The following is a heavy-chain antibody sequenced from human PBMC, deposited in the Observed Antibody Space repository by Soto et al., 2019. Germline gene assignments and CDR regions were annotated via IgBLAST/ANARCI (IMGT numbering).Heavy chain of an antibody. D-gene: IGHD2-2*01. Sequence: PGESLKISCQGSGYSFSIYWIAWARQMPGKGLEWMGIIYPGDSHTIYSPSFQGQVTISADKSISTAYLHWSTLKASDTAMYYCARHEVPFNSGFYYGLDVCGQGTTVTVS. J-gene: IGHJ6*02. V-gene: IGHV5-51*01. CDR3: ARHEVPFNSGFYYGLDV. CDR2: IYPGDSHT. CDR1: GYSFSIYW.